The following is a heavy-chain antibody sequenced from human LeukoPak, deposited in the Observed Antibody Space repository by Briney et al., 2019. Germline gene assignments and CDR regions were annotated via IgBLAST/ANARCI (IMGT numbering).Heavy chain of an antibody. CDR2: IKQDGSEK. Sequence: GGSLRLSCAPSGFTFSSYWMSWVRQAPGKGLEWVANIKQDGSEKYYVDSVKGRFTISRDNAKNSLYLQMNSLRAEDTAVYYCASIVVVVAAHYFDYWGQGTLVTVSS. D-gene: IGHD2-15*01. J-gene: IGHJ4*02. CDR1: GFTFSSYW. CDR3: ASIVVVVAAHYFDY. V-gene: IGHV3-7*01.